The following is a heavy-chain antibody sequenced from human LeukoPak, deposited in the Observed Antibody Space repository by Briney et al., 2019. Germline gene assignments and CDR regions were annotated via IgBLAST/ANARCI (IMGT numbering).Heavy chain of an antibody. CDR3: AKDISPGSEKILDY. J-gene: IGHJ4*02. D-gene: IGHD3-10*01. Sequence: GGSLRLSCAASGFTFDDYAMHWVRQAPGKGPEWVSGISWNSGSIGYADSVKGRFTISRDNAKNSLYLQMNSLRAEDTALYYRAKDISPGSEKILDYWGQGTLVTVSS. V-gene: IGHV3-9*01. CDR1: GFTFDDYA. CDR2: ISWNSGSI.